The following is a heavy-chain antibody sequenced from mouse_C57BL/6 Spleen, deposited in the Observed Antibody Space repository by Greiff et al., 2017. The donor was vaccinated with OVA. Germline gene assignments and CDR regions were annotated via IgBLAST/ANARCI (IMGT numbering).Heavy chain of an antibody. CDR2: IDPSDSYT. V-gene: IGHV1-59*01. Sequence: QVQLQQPGAELVRPGTSVKLSCKASGYTFTSYWMHWVKQRPGQGLEWIGVIDPSDSYTNYNQKFKGKATLTVDTSSSTAYMQLSSLTSEDSAVYYCARSPSYYYGSSPFDYWGQGTTLTVSS. CDR1: GYTFTSYW. D-gene: IGHD1-1*01. J-gene: IGHJ2*01. CDR3: ARSPSYYYGSSPFDY.